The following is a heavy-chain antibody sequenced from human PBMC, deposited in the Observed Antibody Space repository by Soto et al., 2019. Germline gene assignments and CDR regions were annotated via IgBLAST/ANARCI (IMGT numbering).Heavy chain of an antibody. CDR3: ARGDVFDL. CDR1: GDSISGYY. V-gene: IGHV4-4*07. Sequence: QVQLQESGPGLVKPSETVSLICTVSGDSISGYYWSWIRQPAGKGLEWIGRIYSSGNANYNPFLKSRVSMSVDMSKNQFSLKVTSVTAADTAMYYCARGDVFDLWGQGTKVTVSS. J-gene: IGHJ3*01. CDR2: IYSSGNA.